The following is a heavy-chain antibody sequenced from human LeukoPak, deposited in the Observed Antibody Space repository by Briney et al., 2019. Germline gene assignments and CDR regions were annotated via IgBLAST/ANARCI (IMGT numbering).Heavy chain of an antibody. CDR1: GFTVSSNY. J-gene: IGHJ4*02. V-gene: IGHV3-23*01. Sequence: GGSLRLSCAASGFTVSSNYMSWVRQAPGKGLEWVSAISGSGGSTYYANSVKGRFTISRDNSRNTLYLQMNSLRAEDTAVYYCAKGHDYGDPFDYWGQGTLVTVSS. CDR3: AKGHDYGDPFDY. CDR2: ISGSGGST. D-gene: IGHD4-17*01.